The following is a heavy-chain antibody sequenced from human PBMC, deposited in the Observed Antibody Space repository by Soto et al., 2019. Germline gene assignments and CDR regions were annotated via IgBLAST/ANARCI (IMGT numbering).Heavy chain of an antibody. CDR3: ARWDIVVAPAASRPIYYYYGMDV. Sequence: PGESLKISCKGSGYSFTSYWIGWVRQMPGKGLEWMGIIYPGGSDTRYSPSFQGQVTISADKSISTAYLQWSSLKASDTAMYYCARWDIVVAPAASRPIYYYYGMDVWGQGTTVTVSS. D-gene: IGHD2-2*01. J-gene: IGHJ6*02. V-gene: IGHV5-51*01. CDR1: GYSFTSYW. CDR2: IYPGGSDT.